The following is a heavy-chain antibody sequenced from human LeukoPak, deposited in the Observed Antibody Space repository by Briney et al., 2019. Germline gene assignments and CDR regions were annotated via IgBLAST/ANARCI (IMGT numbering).Heavy chain of an antibody. CDR2: INPNSGGT. V-gene: IGHV1-2*02. CDR3: AREPVWIQLWEVDY. J-gene: IGHJ4*02. Sequence: ASVKVSCKASGYTFTGYYMHWVRQAPGQGLEWMGWINPNSGGTNYAQKFQGRVTMTRDTSISTAYMELSRLRSDDTAVYYCAREPVWIQLWEVDYWGQGTLVTVSS. D-gene: IGHD5-18*01. CDR1: GYTFTGYY.